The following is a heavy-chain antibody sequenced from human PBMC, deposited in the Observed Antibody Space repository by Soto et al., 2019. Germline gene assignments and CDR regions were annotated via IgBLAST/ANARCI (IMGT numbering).Heavy chain of an antibody. CDR1: GGSISTSRSY. J-gene: IGHJ5*02. CDR2: IFYSGST. CDR3: ARQPTTGDTDLWFDP. Sequence: QLQLLESGPGLVKASETLSLTCNVSGGSISTSRSYWAWIRQPPGKGLEWLANIFYSGSTYYNPSHASRVTVSVDTSKNEFSLKWRSGTAADTAVYYCARQPTTGDTDLWFDPWGEGTLVTVSS. V-gene: IGHV4-39*01. D-gene: IGHD2-21*01.